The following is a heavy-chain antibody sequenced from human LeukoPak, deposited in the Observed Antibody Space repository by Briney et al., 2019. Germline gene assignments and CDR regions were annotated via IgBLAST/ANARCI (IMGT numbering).Heavy chain of an antibody. J-gene: IGHJ4*02. CDR2: ISYDGSNK. Sequence: GGSLRLSCAASGFTFSSYGMHWVRQAPGKGLEWVAVISYDGSNKYYADSVKGRFTISRDNSKNTLYLQMNSLRAEDTAVYYCARSGQWLVLHYFDYWGQGTLVTVSS. V-gene: IGHV3-30*03. D-gene: IGHD6-19*01. CDR1: GFTFSSYG. CDR3: ARSGQWLVLHYFDY.